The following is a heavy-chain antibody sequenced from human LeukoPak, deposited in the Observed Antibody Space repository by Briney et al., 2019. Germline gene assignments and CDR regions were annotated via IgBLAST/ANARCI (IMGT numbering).Heavy chain of an antibody. CDR2: ISGSGGST. D-gene: IGHD6-13*01. Sequence: GGSLRLSCAASGFTFSSYAMSWVRQAPGKGLEWVSAISGSGGSTYYADSVKGRFTISRDNSKNMLYLQMNSLRAEDTALYYCVKGGFYSSTWSEYWGQGTLVTVSS. V-gene: IGHV3-23*01. CDR3: VKGGFYSSTWSEY. CDR1: GFTFSSYA. J-gene: IGHJ4*02.